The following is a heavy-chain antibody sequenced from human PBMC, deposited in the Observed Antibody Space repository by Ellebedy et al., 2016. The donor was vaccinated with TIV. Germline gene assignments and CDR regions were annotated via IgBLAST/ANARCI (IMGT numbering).Heavy chain of an antibody. Sequence: GGSLRLSCAASGFTFSSYNIIWVRQAPGKGLEWISYISSDTLTTEYADSVKGRFTISRDNSKNTLYLQMNSLRAEDTAVYYCAKGEVVTAIGAFDIWGQGTMVTVSS. CDR1: GFTFSSYN. D-gene: IGHD2-21*02. J-gene: IGHJ3*02. V-gene: IGHV3-48*01. CDR3: AKGEVVTAIGAFDI. CDR2: ISSDTLTT.